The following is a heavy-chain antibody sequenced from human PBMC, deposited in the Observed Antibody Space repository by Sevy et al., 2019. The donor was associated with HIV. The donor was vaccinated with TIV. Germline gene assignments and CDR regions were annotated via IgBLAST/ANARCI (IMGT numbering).Heavy chain of an antibody. V-gene: IGHV3-30*18. CDR3: AKDMVDCSGGTCYSGAVSPFES. J-gene: IGHJ4*02. D-gene: IGHD2-15*01. CDR1: GFIFNNYD. CDR2: VSYDGADK. Sequence: GGSLRLSCAASGFIFNNYDMYWIRQAPGKGLEWVATVSYDGADKDYADIVKGRFTISRDSSRSMLYLQMCSLRPEDTGVYFCAKDMVDCSGGTCYSGAVSPFESWGQGTLVTVSS.